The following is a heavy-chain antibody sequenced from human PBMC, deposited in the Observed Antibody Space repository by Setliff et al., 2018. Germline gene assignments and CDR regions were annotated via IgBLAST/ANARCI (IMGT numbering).Heavy chain of an antibody. Sequence: PSETLSLTCTVSGGSISSGSYYWSWVRQPPGKGLEWIGEINHSGSTNYNPSLKSRVTISVDTSKNQFSLKLSSVTAADTAVYYCARGRRGVRGVIVTFDYWGQGTLVTVSS. V-gene: IGHV4-39*07. CDR1: GGSISSGSYY. CDR2: INHSGST. CDR3: ARGRRGVRGVIVTFDY. D-gene: IGHD3-10*01. J-gene: IGHJ4*02.